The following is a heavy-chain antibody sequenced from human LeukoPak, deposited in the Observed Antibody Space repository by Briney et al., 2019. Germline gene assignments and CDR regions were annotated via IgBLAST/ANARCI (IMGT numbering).Heavy chain of an antibody. Sequence: GGSLRLSCAASGFIVSSKYMSWVRQAPGKGLEWVSAVYSNDDTYYADPVKGRFSISRDKSKNTLYLQMNSLRAEDTAVYYCGSSTAHYYNYGMDVWGQGATVTVSS. CDR3: GSSTAHYYNYGMDV. CDR1: GFIVSSKY. V-gene: IGHV3-53*01. CDR2: VYSNDDT. D-gene: IGHD2-21*02. J-gene: IGHJ6*02.